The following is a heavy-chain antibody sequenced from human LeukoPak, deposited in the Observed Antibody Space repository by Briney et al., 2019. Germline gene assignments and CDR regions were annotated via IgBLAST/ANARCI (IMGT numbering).Heavy chain of an antibody. CDR1: GFTFSSYS. D-gene: IGHD1-26*01. Sequence: GGSLRLSCAASGFTFSSYSMNWVRQAPGKGLEWVSYISSSSSTIYYADSVKGRFTISRDNAKNSLYLQMNSLRAEDTAVYYCARISGSYPPYFDYWGQGTLVTVSS. CDR3: ARISGSYPPYFDY. CDR2: ISSSSSTI. J-gene: IGHJ4*02. V-gene: IGHV3-48*01.